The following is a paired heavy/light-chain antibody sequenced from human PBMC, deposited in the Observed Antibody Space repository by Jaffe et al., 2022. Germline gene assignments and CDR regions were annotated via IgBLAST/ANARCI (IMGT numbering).Light chain of an antibody. CDR1: TSDVGGYRY. CDR2: EVT. J-gene: IGLJ3*02. V-gene: IGLV2-14*01. Sequence: QSALSQPASVSGSPGQSITISCTGTTSDVGGYRYVSWYQQHPGKAPKLVIYEVTNRPSGISNRFSGSKSGNTASLTISGLQAEDEADYYCSSYTKTTTWVFGGGTKVTVL. CDR3: SSYTKTTTWV.
Heavy chain of an antibody. Sequence: QLQLQESGPGLVKPSETLSLTCTVSGGSISTNTYFWGWIRQPPGKGLEWIGSIYYSGSTYYNPSLKSRVSISVDTSKNQFSLKLSSVTAADTAVYYCTRHARCSGGTCYYGAFDIWGQGTMVTVSS. CDR2: IYYSGST. J-gene: IGHJ3*02. CDR1: GGSISTNTYF. V-gene: IGHV4-39*01. D-gene: IGHD2-15*01. CDR3: TRHARCSGGTCYYGAFDI.